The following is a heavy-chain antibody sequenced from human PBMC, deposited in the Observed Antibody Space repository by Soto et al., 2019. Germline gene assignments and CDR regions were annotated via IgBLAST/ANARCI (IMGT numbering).Heavy chain of an antibody. CDR1: GSTFSSYA. J-gene: IGHJ6*02. D-gene: IGHD2-15*01. CDR3: ARWALVINIVELYFYDYGMDV. Sequence: SGKLSCKASGSTFSSYAISWVRQAPGQGLEWMGGIIPIFGTANYAQKFQGRVTITADESTSPAYVELSRLRSEETAVYYCARWALVINIVELYFYDYGMDVWGQGTTVTVSS. CDR2: IIPIFGTA. V-gene: IGHV1-69*13.